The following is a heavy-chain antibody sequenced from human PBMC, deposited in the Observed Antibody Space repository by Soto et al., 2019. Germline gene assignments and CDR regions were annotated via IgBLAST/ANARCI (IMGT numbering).Heavy chain of an antibody. J-gene: IGHJ5*02. CDR1: GFSLSNARMG. CDR3: ARIAVTSAGDPNWFDP. V-gene: IGHV2-26*01. D-gene: IGHD3-10*01. Sequence: VSGPTLVNPTETLTLTCTVSGFSLSNARMGVSWIRQPPGKALEWLAHIFSNDEKSYSTSLKSRLTISKDTSKSQVVLTMTNMDPVDTGTYYCARIAVTSAGDPNWFDPWGQGTLVTVSS. CDR2: IFSNDEK.